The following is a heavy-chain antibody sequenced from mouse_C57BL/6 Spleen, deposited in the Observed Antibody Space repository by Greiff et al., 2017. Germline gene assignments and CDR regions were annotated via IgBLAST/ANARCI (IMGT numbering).Heavy chain of an antibody. D-gene: IGHD2-4*01. CDR2: ISNLAYSI. CDR1: GFTFSDYG. J-gene: IGHJ4*01. CDR3: ARLGYDYDGAMDY. Sequence: EVQLVESGGGLVQPGGSLKLSCAASGFTFSDYGMAWVRQAPRKGPEWVAFISNLAYSIYYADTVTGRFTISRENAKNTLYLEMRSLRSEDTAMYYCARLGYDYDGAMDYWGQGTSVTVSS. V-gene: IGHV5-15*01.